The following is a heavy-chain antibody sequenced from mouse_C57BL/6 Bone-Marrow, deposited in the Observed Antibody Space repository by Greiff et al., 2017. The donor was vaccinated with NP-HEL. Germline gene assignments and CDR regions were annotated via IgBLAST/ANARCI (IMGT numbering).Heavy chain of an antibody. CDR1: GYAFSSSW. D-gene: IGHD2-10*02. CDR2: IYPGDGDT. J-gene: IGHJ2*01. V-gene: IGHV1-82*01. Sequence: QVQLKESGPELVKPGASVKISCKASGYAFSSSWMNWVKQRPGKGLEWIGRIYPGDGDTNYNGKFKGKATLTADKSSSTAYMQLSSLTSEDSAVYFCARWGGYGNYVYWGQGTTLTVSS. CDR3: ARWGGYGNYVY.